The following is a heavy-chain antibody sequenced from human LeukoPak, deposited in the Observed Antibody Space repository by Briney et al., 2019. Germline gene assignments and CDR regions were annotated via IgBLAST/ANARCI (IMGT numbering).Heavy chain of an antibody. D-gene: IGHD5-18*01. CDR3: ARRGYSYGRGNYYYCMDV. Sequence: GESLKISCKGSGYSFTSYWIGWVRQMPGKGLEWMGIIYPGDSDTRYSPSFQGQVTISADKSISTAYLQWSSLKASDTAMYYCARRGYSYGRGNYYYCMDVWGKGTTVTVSS. J-gene: IGHJ6*03. V-gene: IGHV5-51*01. CDR1: GYSFTSYW. CDR2: IYPGDSDT.